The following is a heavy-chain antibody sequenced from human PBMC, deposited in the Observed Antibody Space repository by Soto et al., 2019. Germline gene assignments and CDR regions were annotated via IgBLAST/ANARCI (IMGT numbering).Heavy chain of an antibody. J-gene: IGHJ4*02. Sequence: QPGGSLRLSCAASGFTFSSYAMSWVRQAPGKGLGWVSAISGSGGSTYYADSVKGRFTISRDNSKNTLYLQMNSLSAKDTAVYYCAKRGRVLRFLEWFRGPYFGYWGQGTLVTVSS. CDR2: ISGSGGST. CDR1: GFTFSSYA. D-gene: IGHD3-3*01. V-gene: IGHV3-23*01. CDR3: AKRGRVLRFLEWFRGPYFGY.